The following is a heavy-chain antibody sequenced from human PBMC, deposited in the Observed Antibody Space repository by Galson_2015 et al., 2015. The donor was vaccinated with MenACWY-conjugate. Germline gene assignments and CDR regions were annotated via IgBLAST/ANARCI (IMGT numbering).Heavy chain of an antibody. CDR2: ICAGGISI. Sequence: PLRLSCAASGFAFSNYCMHWVRHAPGKGLECVSSICAGGISIMYGDSVRGRFTISRDDAENTLYLQMDSLRADDTAVYFCVRCSSGWRGMDIWGQGTTVTVSS. CDR1: GFAFSNYC. V-gene: IGHV3-74*03. D-gene: IGHD6-19*01. CDR3: VRCSSGWRGMDI. J-gene: IGHJ6*02.